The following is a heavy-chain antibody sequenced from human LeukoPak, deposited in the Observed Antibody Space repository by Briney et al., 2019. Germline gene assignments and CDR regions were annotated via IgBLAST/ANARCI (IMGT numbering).Heavy chain of an antibody. CDR1: GGSFSGYY. CDR2: INHSGST. V-gene: IGHV4-34*01. J-gene: IGHJ3*02. CDR3: ARAGYYDSSGYYYEGGPFDAFDI. D-gene: IGHD3-22*01. Sequence: PSETLSLTCVVYGGSFSGYYWSWIRQPPGRGLEWIGEINHSGSTNYNPSLKSRVTISVDTSKNQFSLKLSSVTAADTVVYYCARAGYYDSSGYYYEGGPFDAFDIWGQGTMVTVSS.